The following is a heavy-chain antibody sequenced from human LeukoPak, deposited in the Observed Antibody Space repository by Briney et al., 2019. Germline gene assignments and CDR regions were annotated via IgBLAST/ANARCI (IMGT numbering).Heavy chain of an antibody. CDR2: IYSSGST. V-gene: IGHV4-39*01. J-gene: IGHJ4*02. D-gene: IGHD3-3*01. CDR1: GGSISSSSYY. CDR3: ATNEWSGYYFEY. Sequence: SETLSLTCTVSGGSISSSSYYWGWIRQPPGKGLEWIGSIYSSGSTYYNPSLKSRVTISVDTSKNQFSLKLSSVTAADTAVYYCATNEWSGYYFEYWGQGTLVSVSS.